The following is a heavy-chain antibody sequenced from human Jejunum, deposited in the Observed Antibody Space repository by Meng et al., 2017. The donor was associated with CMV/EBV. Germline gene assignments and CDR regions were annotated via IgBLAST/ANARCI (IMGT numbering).Heavy chain of an antibody. V-gene: IGHV3-74*01. J-gene: IGHJ4*02. CDR2: ISGEGGST. Sequence: SCGASGLTFRSYWMHWGRQVPGKGPVWVARISGEGGSTAYADFAKGRFTISRDNAKNTLSLEMNSLRAEDTAIYYCTKISHSSGLDWGQGILVTVSS. CDR1: GLTFRSYW. D-gene: IGHD3-22*01. CDR3: TKISHSSGLD.